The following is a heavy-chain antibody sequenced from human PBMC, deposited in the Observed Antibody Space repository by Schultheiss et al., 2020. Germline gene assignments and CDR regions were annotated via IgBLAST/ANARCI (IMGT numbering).Heavy chain of an antibody. Sequence: SETLSLTCTVSGGSISSYYWSWIRQPAGKGLEWIGRIYTSGSTNYNPSLKGRVTMSIDASKNQFSLKLTSVTAADTAVYYCARGRTEEEQQLVAMVDYWGQGTLVTVSS. CDR3: ARGRTEEEQQLVAMVDY. CDR2: IYTSGST. CDR1: GGSISSYY. D-gene: IGHD6-13*01. V-gene: IGHV4-4*07. J-gene: IGHJ4*02.